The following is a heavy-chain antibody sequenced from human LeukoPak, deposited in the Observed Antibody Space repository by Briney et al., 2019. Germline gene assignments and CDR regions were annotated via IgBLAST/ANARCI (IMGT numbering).Heavy chain of an antibody. V-gene: IGHV3-7*05. CDR2: LKQDGSDT. J-gene: IGHJ4*02. D-gene: IGHD1-26*01. Sequence: GGSLRLSCAASVXTLSTYWVSWFRQSPGKGLEWVASLKQDGSDTYYVDSVKGRFTISRDNAGNSLFLQMNSLRAADTAVYYCARETRGAMGSYWGQGTLVTVSS. CDR3: ARETRGAMGSY. CDR1: VXTLSTYW.